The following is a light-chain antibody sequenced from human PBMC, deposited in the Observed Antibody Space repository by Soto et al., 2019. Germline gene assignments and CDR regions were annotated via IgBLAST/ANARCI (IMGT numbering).Light chain of an antibody. CDR3: CSYAGSTTRVI. V-gene: IGLV2-14*01. Sequence: QSALTQPASVSGSPGQSIIISCTGTSSDVDTYKYVSWYQQHPGKAPKLMIYEVSHRPSGVSDRFSGSKSGNTASLTISGLQAEDEADYYCCSYAGSTTRVIFGGGTKLTVL. CDR1: SSDVDTYKY. J-gene: IGLJ2*01. CDR2: EVS.